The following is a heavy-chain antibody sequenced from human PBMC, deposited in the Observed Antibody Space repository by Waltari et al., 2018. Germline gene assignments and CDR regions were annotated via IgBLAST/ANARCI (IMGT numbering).Heavy chain of an antibody. CDR3: ARREHDYDYVGGSYRRVIDTFDI. D-gene: IGHD3-16*02. J-gene: IGHJ3*02. CDR2: IYVGDSET. V-gene: IGHV5-51*03. CDR1: GDKFSTYW. Sequence: EVRLVQSGAEVKKPGESLKISCKGSGDKFSTYWIGWVRQMPGKGLEWMGIIYVGDSETSYSPSFRGQVTMSADKSITTAYLQWSSLKASDTAMYYCARREHDYDYVGGSYRRVIDTFDIWGQGTRVTVSS.